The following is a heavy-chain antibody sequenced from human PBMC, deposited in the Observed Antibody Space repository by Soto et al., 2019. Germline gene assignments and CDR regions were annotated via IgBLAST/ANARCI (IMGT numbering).Heavy chain of an antibody. J-gene: IGHJ4*02. CDR2: IYSSGST. CDR1: GFTVSNNY. D-gene: IGHD6-13*01. Sequence: GGSLRLSCAASGFTVSNNYMTWVRQAPGKGLEWVSFIYSSGSTYYADSVKGRFTISRDNFKNTLYLQMNSLRAEDTAVYYCAKENGYSSSWFEFDYWGQGTLVTV. V-gene: IGHV3-53*01. CDR3: AKENGYSSSWFEFDY.